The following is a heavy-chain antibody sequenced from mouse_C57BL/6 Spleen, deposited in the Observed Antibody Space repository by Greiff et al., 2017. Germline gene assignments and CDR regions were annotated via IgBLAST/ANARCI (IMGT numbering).Heavy chain of an antibody. CDR2: IRNKANNHAT. V-gene: IGHV6-6*01. J-gene: IGHJ3*01. D-gene: IGHD2-3*01. Sequence: EVQLQQPGAGLVQPGASMKLSCAASGFTFSDAWMDWVRQSPEQGLEWVAEIRNKANNHATYYAVSVKGRFTISRDASKSSVYLQINSLRAEDTGIYYCTRRDGPFAYWGQGTLVTVSA. CDR3: TRRDGPFAY. CDR1: GFTFSDAW.